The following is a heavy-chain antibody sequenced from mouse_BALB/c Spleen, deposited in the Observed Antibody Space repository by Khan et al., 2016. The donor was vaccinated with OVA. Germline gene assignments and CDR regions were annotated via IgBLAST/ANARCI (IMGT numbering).Heavy chain of an antibody. CDR2: IYPYNDDT. CDR3: TRQLWLQGFPY. Sequence: VQLQQSGPELVKPGASVKMSCKASGYTFTSYVMHWVRQKPGQGLEWIGYIYPYNDDTKYNEKFKGKATLTSDKSSSTAFMELSSLTSEDSAVYDCTRQLWLQGFPYGGQGTLVTVSA. CDR1: GYTFTSYV. J-gene: IGHJ3*01. V-gene: IGHV1S136*01. D-gene: IGHD1-2*01.